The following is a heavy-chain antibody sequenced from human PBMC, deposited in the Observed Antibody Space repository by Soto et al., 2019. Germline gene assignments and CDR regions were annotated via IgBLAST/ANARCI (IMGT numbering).Heavy chain of an antibody. V-gene: IGHV1-3*01. D-gene: IGHD2-8*01. CDR2: INAGNGNT. CDR3: ARSRMASYFDY. CDR1: GYTFTSYA. Sequence: QVQLVQSGAEVKKPGASVKVSCKASGYTFTSYAMHWVRQAPGQRLEWMGWINAGNGNTKYSQKFQGRVTITRDTTASTAYMELSSLRSEETAVYYCARSRMASYFDYWGQGTLVTVSS. J-gene: IGHJ4*02.